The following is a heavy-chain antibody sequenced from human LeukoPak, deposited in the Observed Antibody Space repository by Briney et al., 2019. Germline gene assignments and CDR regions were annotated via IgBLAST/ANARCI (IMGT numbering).Heavy chain of an antibody. J-gene: IGHJ5*02. D-gene: IGHD2-8*01. Sequence: GALRLFWSGSWFLFSSFCIQLVRQASWEGLGYGSGICDSGHNTHYANSVRGRFTISRGNSKNIVFLQMDSLKVEDAAVYYCARGPYHMLTMPTWFDAWGQGTLVTVSS. CDR2: ICDSGHNT. CDR3: ARGPYHMLTMPTWFDA. CDR1: WFLFSSFC. V-gene: IGHV3-64*01.